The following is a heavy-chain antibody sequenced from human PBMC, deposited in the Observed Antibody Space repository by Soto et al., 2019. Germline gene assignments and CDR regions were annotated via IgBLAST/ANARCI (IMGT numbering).Heavy chain of an antibody. CDR3: ARDVPSSGWYTGPDY. J-gene: IGHJ4*02. V-gene: IGHV1-18*01. Sequence: QVQLVQSGAEVKKPGASVKVSCKASGYTFTSYGISWVRQATGQGLEWMGWISAYNGNTNYAQKLQVRVTMTTDTSTSTAYMELRSLRSDDTAVYYCARDVPSSGWYTGPDYWGQGTLVTVSS. D-gene: IGHD6-19*01. CDR2: ISAYNGNT. CDR1: GYTFTSYG.